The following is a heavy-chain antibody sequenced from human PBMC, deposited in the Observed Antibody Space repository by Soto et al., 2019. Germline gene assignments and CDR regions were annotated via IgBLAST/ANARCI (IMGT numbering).Heavy chain of an antibody. CDR3: AREPTVTDKKNDAFDV. Sequence: QVQLVQSGAELKQPGASVKVSCKASGYTFSNYDINWVRQATGQGLEWMGWVNPRSGNRGYAQRFQGRVTMTRDTFTNTADMELTSLTTDDTAVYYCAREPTVTDKKNDAFDVWGQGTMVTVSP. CDR2: VNPRSGNR. D-gene: IGHD2-21*02. CDR1: GYTFSNYD. J-gene: IGHJ3*01. V-gene: IGHV1-8*01.